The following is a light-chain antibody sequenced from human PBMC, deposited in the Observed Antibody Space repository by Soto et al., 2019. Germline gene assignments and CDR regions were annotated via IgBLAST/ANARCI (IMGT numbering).Light chain of an antibody. CDR2: DVT. Sequence: QSALTQPRSVSGSPGQSVTISCTGTSSDVGAYNYVSWYQQHPGKAPKLMIYDVTKRPSGVPDRFSGSKSGNTASLTISGLQAEDEADYYCCSYAGNYTFGVFGGGTKLTVL. V-gene: IGLV2-11*01. J-gene: IGLJ3*02. CDR1: SSDVGAYNY. CDR3: CSYAGNYTFGV.